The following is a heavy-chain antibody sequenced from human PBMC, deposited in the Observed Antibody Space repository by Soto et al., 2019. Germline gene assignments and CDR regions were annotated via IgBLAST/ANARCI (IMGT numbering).Heavy chain of an antibody. Sequence: GGSLRLSCAASGFPFSNFAMNWVRQSPGKGLEWVSCISADAGSTYYADSVKGRFTISRDNSKDTLYLQLNSLRVEDTAVYFCAKGTRYYYYRSGHEYQYWGQGTRVTV. D-gene: IGHD3-22*01. J-gene: IGHJ4*02. CDR1: GFPFSNFA. CDR3: AKGTRYYYYRSGHEYQY. CDR2: ISADAGST. V-gene: IGHV3-23*01.